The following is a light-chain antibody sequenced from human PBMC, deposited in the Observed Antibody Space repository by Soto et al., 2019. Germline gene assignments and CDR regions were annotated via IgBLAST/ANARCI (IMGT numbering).Light chain of an antibody. Sequence: DIQMTQSPSSLSASVGDRVTITCRASQSISSYLNWYQQKPGKAPKLLIYAASSLQSGVPSRFSASGSGTDFTLTISSLQPEDFATYYCQQSYSTPPGFGQGTKVEFK. V-gene: IGKV1-39*01. CDR2: AAS. J-gene: IGKJ1*01. CDR3: QQSYSTPPG. CDR1: QSISSY.